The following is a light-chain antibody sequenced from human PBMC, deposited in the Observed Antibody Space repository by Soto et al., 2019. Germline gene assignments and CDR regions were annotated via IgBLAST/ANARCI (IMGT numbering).Light chain of an antibody. CDR1: QTVSITY. CDR3: QQSYRAVT. V-gene: IGKV3-20*01. Sequence: VLTQSPGTLSLSPGESATLSCRASQTVSITYLTWYQQKPGQAPRLLIFGASKRATGTPDRFSGSGSGRDFTLTISSLQPEDFATYYCQQSYRAVTFGKGKRLEIK. J-gene: IGKJ5*01. CDR2: GAS.